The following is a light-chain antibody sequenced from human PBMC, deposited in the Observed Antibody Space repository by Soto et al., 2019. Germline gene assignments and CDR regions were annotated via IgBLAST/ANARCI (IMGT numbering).Light chain of an antibody. J-gene: IGKJ4*01. Sequence: EIVMTQSPATLSVSPGERATLSCRASQSIGSDLAWYQQKPGQAPRLLIYDASNRATGIPARFSGSGSGTDFTLTISSLEPEDFAVYYCQQRSNFGGGTKVDIK. CDR3: QQRSN. V-gene: IGKV3-11*01. CDR1: QSIGSD. CDR2: DAS.